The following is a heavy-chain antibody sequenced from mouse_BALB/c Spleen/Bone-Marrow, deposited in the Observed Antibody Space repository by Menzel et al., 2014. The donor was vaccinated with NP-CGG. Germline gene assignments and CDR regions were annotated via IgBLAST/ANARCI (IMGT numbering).Heavy chain of an antibody. V-gene: IGHV1-9*01. Sequence: QVQLQQSGAELMKPGASVKISCKATGNTFSSYWIEWVKQRPGHGLEWIGEILPGSGSTNYNEKFKGKATFTADTSSNTAYMQLSSLTSEDSAVYYCAREDIATVVEMDYWGQGTSVTVSS. CDR2: ILPGSGST. J-gene: IGHJ4*01. CDR1: GNTFSSYW. D-gene: IGHD1-1*01. CDR3: AREDIATVVEMDY.